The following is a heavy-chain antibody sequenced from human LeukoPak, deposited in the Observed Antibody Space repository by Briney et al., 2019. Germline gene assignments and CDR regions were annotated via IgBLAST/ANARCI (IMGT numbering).Heavy chain of an antibody. D-gene: IGHD6-19*01. CDR2: INPNSGGT. CDR1: GYTFTGYY. Sequence: ASVKVSCKASGYTFTGYYMHWVRQAPGQGLEWMGWINPNSGGTNYAQKFQGRVTMTRDTSISTAYMELSRLRSDDTAVYHCARELGRAVAGTTLDAFDIWGQGTMVTVSS. J-gene: IGHJ3*02. V-gene: IGHV1-2*02. CDR3: ARELGRAVAGTTLDAFDI.